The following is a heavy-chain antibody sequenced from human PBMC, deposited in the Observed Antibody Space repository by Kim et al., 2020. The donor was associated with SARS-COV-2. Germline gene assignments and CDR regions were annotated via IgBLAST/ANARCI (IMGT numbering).Heavy chain of an antibody. V-gene: IGHV3-30*18. CDR3: AKDRVVRITMVRIVSDY. Sequence: GGSLRLSCAASGFTFSSYGMHWVRQAPGKGLEWVAVISYDGSNKYYADSVKGRFTISRDNSKNTLYLQMNSLRAEDTAVYYCAKDRVVRITMVRIVSDYWGQGTLVTVSS. D-gene: IGHD3-10*01. J-gene: IGHJ4*02. CDR2: ISYDGSNK. CDR1: GFTFSSYG.